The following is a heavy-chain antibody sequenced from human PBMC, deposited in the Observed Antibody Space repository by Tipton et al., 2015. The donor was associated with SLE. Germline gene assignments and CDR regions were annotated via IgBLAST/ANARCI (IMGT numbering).Heavy chain of an antibody. CDR1: GFTFDDYA. CDR3: AKDLDPAYCGGDCYSFDY. CDR2: ISGDGGST. D-gene: IGHD2-21*02. J-gene: IGHJ4*02. Sequence: SLRLSCAASGFTFDDYAMHWVRQAPGKGLEWVSLISGDGGSTYYADSVKGRFTISRDNSKNSLYLQMNSLRTEDTVLYYCAKDLDPAYCGGDCYSFDYWGQGTLVTVSS. V-gene: IGHV3-43*02.